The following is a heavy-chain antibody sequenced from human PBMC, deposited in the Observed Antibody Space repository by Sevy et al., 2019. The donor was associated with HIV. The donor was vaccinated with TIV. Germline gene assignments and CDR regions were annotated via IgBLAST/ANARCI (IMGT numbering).Heavy chain of an antibody. D-gene: IGHD3-3*01. CDR3: ARDRLGITISAEWGGGMDV. CDR2: IRYDGSNK. Sequence: GGCLRLSCAASGFTLSSYGMHWVRQAPGKGLEWVAVIRYDGSNKYYADSVKGRFTISRDNSKNTLYLQMNSLGAEEMAVYYCARDRLGITISAEWGGGMDVWGQGTTVTVSS. J-gene: IGHJ6*02. V-gene: IGHV3-33*01. CDR1: GFTLSSYG.